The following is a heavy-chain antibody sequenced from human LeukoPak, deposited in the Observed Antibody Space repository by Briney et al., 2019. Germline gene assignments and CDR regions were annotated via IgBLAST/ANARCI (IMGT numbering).Heavy chain of an antibody. D-gene: IGHD2-2*01. V-gene: IGHV3-23*01. CDR2: IIGGGGST. CDR1: GFPFSSHG. J-gene: IGHJ4*02. CDR3: AHGAMYQLDY. Sequence: GGSLRLSCAASGFPFSSHGMSWVRQAPGKGLEWVSGIIGGGGSTYYADSVKGRFTISGDNSRNTLFLQMNSLRAEDTAVYYCAHGAMYQLDYWGQGTLVTVSS.